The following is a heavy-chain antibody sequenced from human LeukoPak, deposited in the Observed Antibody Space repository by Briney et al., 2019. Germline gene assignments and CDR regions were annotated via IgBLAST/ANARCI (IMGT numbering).Heavy chain of an antibody. Sequence: PGRSLRLSCAASGFTFSSYAMHWVRQAPGKGLAWVAVISYDGSNKYYADSVKGRFTISRDNSKNTLYLQMNSLRAEDTAVYYCARDTYYYDSSGYYYVAAFDIWGQGTMVTVSS. CDR3: ARDTYYYDSSGYYYVAAFDI. CDR2: ISYDGSNK. CDR1: GFTFSSYA. V-gene: IGHV3-30-3*01. D-gene: IGHD3-22*01. J-gene: IGHJ3*02.